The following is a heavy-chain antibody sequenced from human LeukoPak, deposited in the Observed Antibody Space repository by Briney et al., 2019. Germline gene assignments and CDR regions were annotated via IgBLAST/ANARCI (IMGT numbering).Heavy chain of an antibody. CDR3: ARDHEDYYYGMDV. CDR1: GVTLSSYS. V-gene: IGHV3-21*04. CDR2: ISSSGSTI. J-gene: IGHJ6*02. Sequence: PGGSLRLSCAASGVTLSSYSMNWVRQVPGKGLEWVSSISSSGSTIYYADSVKGRFTISRDNAKNSLYLQMNSLRAEDTAVYYCARDHEDYYYGMDVWGQGTTVTVSS.